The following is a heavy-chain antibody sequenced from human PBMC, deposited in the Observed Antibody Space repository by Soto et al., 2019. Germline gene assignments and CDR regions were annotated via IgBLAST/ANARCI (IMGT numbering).Heavy chain of an antibody. CDR2: ISTNGRNI. CDR1: GFIFSDYY. CDR3: ARLPPASCSGGSCSPY. J-gene: IGHJ4*02. Sequence: VGSLRLSCVASGFIFSDYYMSWIRQTPGRGLEWASYISTNGRNIYYADSVKGRFTISRDNTKNSLYLQMNSLRAEDTAVYYCARLPPASCSGGSCSPYWGQGTLVTVSS. V-gene: IGHV3-11*01. D-gene: IGHD2-15*01.